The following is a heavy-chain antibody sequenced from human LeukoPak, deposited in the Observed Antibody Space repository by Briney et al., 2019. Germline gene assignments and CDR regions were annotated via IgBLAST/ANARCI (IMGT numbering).Heavy chain of an antibody. D-gene: IGHD3-22*01. V-gene: IGHV1-2*02. CDR3: AREPGDYYDSSGYLFDY. Sequence: ASVKVSCKASGYTFTGYYMHWVRQAPGQGLEWMGWINPNSGGTNYAQKFQGRVTMTRGTSISTAYMELSSLRSEDTAVYYCAREPGDYYDSSGYLFDYWGQGTLVTVSS. CDR1: GYTFTGYY. J-gene: IGHJ4*02. CDR2: INPNSGGT.